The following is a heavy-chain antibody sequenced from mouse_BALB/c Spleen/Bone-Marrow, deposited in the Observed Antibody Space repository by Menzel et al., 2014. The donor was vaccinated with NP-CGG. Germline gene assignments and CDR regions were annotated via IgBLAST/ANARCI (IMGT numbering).Heavy chain of an antibody. J-gene: IGHJ2*01. Sequence: VQLKESGPELVKPGTSVKMSCKASGYTFTDYYMMWVRQSHGKSLEWIGHINPNTDGTIYNQKFKGKATLTVDKSSSTAYMQLNSLTSEDPAVYYCARSRYFDNWGQGTTLTVSS. D-gene: IGHD3-3*01. V-gene: IGHV1-18*01. CDR2: INPNTDGT. CDR3: ARSRYFDN. CDR1: GYTFTDYY.